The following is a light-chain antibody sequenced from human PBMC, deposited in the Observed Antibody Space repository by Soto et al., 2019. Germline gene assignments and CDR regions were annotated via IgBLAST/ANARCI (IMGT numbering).Light chain of an antibody. Sequence: QSALTQPPSASGSPGQSVTISCTGTSSDVGGYSYVSWYQQHPGKAPKLMIYEVSKRPSGVPDRFSGSKSGNTASLTVSGLQAEDEADYYCSSYAGSNTPYVFGTGTKLTVL. CDR3: SSYAGSNTPYV. J-gene: IGLJ1*01. CDR2: EVS. CDR1: SSDVGGYSY. V-gene: IGLV2-8*01.